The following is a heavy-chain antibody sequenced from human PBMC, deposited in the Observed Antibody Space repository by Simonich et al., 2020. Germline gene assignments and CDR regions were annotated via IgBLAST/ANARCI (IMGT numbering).Heavy chain of an antibody. V-gene: IGHV3-48*03. CDR3: SRDFRLQLVEIGTYYYYGMDV. CDR1: GFTFSSYE. D-gene: IGHD6-6*01. Sequence: EVQLVESGGGLVQPGGSLRLSCAASGFTFSSYEMNWVRQAPGKGLEWVSYISSSGSTIYYSDSVKGRATISRENAKNPRYLQMNSLRAEDTAVYYCSRDFRLQLVEIGTYYYYGMDVWGQGTTVTVSS. CDR2: ISSSGSTI. J-gene: IGHJ6*02.